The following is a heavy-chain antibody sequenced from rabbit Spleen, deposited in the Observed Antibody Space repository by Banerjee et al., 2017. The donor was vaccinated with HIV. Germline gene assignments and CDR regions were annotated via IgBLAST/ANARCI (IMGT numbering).Heavy chain of an antibody. D-gene: IGHD1-1*01. CDR1: GFDLSGAY. Sequence: QEQLKETGGGLVQPGGSLTLSCKASGFDLSGAYMTWVRQAPRKGLEWIGDIDSGGSTYYASWVNGRFTISSDNAQNTVDLQMNSLTAADTATYFCARDTSSSFSSYGMDLWGQGTLVTVS. CDR2: IDSGGST. CDR3: ARDTSSSFSSYGMDL. J-gene: IGHJ6*01. V-gene: IGHV1S8*01.